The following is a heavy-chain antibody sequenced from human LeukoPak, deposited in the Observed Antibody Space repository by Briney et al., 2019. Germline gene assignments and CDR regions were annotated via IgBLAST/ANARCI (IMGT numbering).Heavy chain of an antibody. CDR1: GFTFSSYA. CDR2: ISGSGGST. V-gene: IGHV3-23*01. J-gene: IGHJ4*02. D-gene: IGHD6-19*01. Sequence: GGSLRLSCAASGFTFSSYAMSWVRQAPGKGPEWVSAISGSGGSTYYADSVKGRFTISGDNSKNTLYLQMNSLRAEDTAVYYCANAIAVAGTGFDYWGQGTLVTVSS. CDR3: ANAIAVAGTGFDY.